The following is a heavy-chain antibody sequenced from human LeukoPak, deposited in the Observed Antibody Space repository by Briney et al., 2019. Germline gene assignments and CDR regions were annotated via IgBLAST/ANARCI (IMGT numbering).Heavy chain of an antibody. J-gene: IGHJ1*01. D-gene: IGHD1-26*01. CDR3: AKGLVGAPAYFQH. V-gene: IGHV3-43*01. CDR1: GFTFDDYT. CDR2: ITWDGGST. Sequence: PGGSLRLSCAASGFTFDDYTMHWVRQAPGKGLQWVSLITWDGGSTFYADSVKGRFTISRDNSKNTLYLQMNSLRAEDTAVYYCAKGLVGAPAYFQHWGQGTLVTVSS.